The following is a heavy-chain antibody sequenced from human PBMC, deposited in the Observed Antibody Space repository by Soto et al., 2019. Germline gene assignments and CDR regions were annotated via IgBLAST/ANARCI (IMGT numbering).Heavy chain of an antibody. CDR3: ASFPPTTSSGWYGPFDY. CDR1: GGTFSSYA. D-gene: IGHD6-19*01. V-gene: IGHV1-69*13. J-gene: IGHJ4*02. Sequence: VASVKVSCKASGGTFSSYAISWVRQAPGQGLEWMGGIIPIFGTANYAQKFQGRVTITADESTSTAYMELSSLRSEDTAVYYCASFPPTTSSGWYGPFDYWGQGTLVTVSS. CDR2: IIPIFGTA.